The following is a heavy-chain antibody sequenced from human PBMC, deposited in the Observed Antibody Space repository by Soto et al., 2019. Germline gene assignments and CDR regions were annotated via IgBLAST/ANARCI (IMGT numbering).Heavy chain of an antibody. J-gene: IGHJ4*02. CDR3: TEMATILDY. V-gene: IGHV3-30*03. CDR1: GFTFSSYG. Sequence: PGGSLRLSCAASGFTFSSYGMHWVRQAPGKGLERVAVISYDGSNKYYADSVKGRFTISRDNSKNTLYLQMNSLRAEDTAVYYCTEMATILDYWGQGTLVTVSS. D-gene: IGHD5-12*01. CDR2: ISYDGSNK.